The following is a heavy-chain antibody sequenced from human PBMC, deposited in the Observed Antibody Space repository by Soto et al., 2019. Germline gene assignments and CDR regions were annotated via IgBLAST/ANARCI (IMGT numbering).Heavy chain of an antibody. D-gene: IGHD1-1*01. CDR1: GGSISSYC. J-gene: IGHJ5*02. V-gene: IGHV4-59*01. Sequence: PSETLSLTCPVSGGSISSYCWSWIRQPPGKGLEWIGYIYYSGSTNYNPSLKSRVTISVDTPKNQFSLKLSSVTAADTAVYYCGRDVVDATGTTWNIWFDPWGQGTLVTVSS. CDR2: IYYSGST. CDR3: GRDVVDATGTTWNIWFDP.